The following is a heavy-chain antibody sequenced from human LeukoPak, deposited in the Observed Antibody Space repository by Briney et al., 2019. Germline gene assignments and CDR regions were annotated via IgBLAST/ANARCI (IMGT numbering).Heavy chain of an antibody. CDR3: AREMLAAVAAQS. V-gene: IGHV3-30*04. Sequence: GGSLRLSCTVSGFTFSSYAMNWVRQAPGKGLEWVAGISYDGSNKNYADSVKGRFTISRDNAKNSLYLQMNSLRAEDTAVYYCAREMLAAVAAQSWGQGTLVTVSS. D-gene: IGHD6-19*01. CDR1: GFTFSSYA. CDR2: ISYDGSNK. J-gene: IGHJ5*02.